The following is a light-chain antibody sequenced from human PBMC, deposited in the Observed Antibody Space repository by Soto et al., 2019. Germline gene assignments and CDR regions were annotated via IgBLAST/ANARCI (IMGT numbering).Light chain of an antibody. CDR3: QQYDSSPLFT. V-gene: IGKV3-20*01. CDR2: GAS. Sequence: EIVLTQSPGTLSLSPGERATLSCRASQSVSSSYLAWYQQKPGQAPRLLIYGASGRATGIPDRFSGSGSGTGFTLTISRLEPEDFAVYYCQQYDSSPLFTFGPGTKVDIK. J-gene: IGKJ3*01. CDR1: QSVSSSY.